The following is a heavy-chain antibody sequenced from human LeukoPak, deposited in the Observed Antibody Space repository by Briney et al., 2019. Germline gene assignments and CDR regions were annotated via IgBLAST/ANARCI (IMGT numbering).Heavy chain of an antibody. CDR2: INPSGGST. J-gene: IGHJ5*02. CDR1: GYTFTSYY. CDR3: ATDSGSYQNWFDP. Sequence: GASVKVSCKASGYTFTSYYMHWVRQAPGQGLEWMGIINPSGGSTSYAQKFQGRVTMTRDMSTSTVYMELSSLRSEDTAVYYCATDSGSYQNWFDPWGQGTLVTVSS. D-gene: IGHD1-26*01. V-gene: IGHV1-46*01.